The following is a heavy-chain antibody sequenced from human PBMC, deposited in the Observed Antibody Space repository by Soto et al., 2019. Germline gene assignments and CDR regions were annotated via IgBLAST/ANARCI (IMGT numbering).Heavy chain of an antibody. CDR2: ISSSSSYI. Sequence: GGSLRLSCAASGFTFSSYTMNWVRQAPGKGLEWVSSISSSSSYIHYADSVKGRFTISRDNAKNSLYLHMNSLRVEDTAVYYCARGPTSGTYVYWGQGTLVTVSS. CDR1: GFTFSSYT. V-gene: IGHV3-21*06. J-gene: IGHJ4*02. D-gene: IGHD1-26*01. CDR3: ARGPTSGTYVY.